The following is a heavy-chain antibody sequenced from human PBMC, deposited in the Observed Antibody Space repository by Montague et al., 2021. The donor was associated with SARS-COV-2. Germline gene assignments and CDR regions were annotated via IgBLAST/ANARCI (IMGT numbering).Heavy chain of an antibody. CDR1: GGSISSSSYY. CDR2: IYYSGXT. J-gene: IGHJ6*02. D-gene: IGHD3-9*01. Sequence: SETLSLTCTVSGGSISSSSYYWGWIRQPRGKGLEWIGSIYYSGXTXYXXXXKXRVTISVDTSKNQFSLKLRSVTAADTAVYYCARQDDILTDYYYYGMDVWGQGTTVTVSS. CDR3: ARQDDILTDYYYYGMDV. V-gene: IGHV4-39*01.